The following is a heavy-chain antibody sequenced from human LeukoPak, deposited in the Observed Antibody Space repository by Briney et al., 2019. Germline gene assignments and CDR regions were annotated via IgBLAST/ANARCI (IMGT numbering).Heavy chain of an antibody. CDR2: INPSDGST. Sequence: ASVKVSCKASGYIFISYYIHWVRQAPGQGLEWMGVINPSDGSTNYAQKFQGRVTMTRDRSTSTVYMELSSLRSEDTAVYYCARDVAREFDYWGQRSLVTVSS. CDR3: ARDVAREFDY. D-gene: IGHD5-24*01. J-gene: IGHJ4*02. V-gene: IGHV1-46*01. CDR1: GYIFISYY.